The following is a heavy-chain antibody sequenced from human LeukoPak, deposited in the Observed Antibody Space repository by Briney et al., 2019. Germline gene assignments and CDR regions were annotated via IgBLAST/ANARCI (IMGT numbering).Heavy chain of an antibody. D-gene: IGHD5-18*01. Sequence: ETSETLSLTCTVSGGSISSYYWSWIRQPPGKGLEWIGYIYYSGSTNYNPSLKSRVTISVDTSKNQFSLKLSSVTAADTAVYYCASSSGYSYGSDAFDIWGQGTMVTVSS. V-gene: IGHV4-59*08. CDR1: GGSISSYY. J-gene: IGHJ3*02. CDR2: IYYSGST. CDR3: ASSSGYSYGSDAFDI.